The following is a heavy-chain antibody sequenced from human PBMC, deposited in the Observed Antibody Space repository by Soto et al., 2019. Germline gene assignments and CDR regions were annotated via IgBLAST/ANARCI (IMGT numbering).Heavy chain of an antibody. Sequence: PGGSLRLSCAASGFTFSSYGMHWVRQAPGKGLEWVAVIWYDGSNKYYADSVKGRFTISRDNSKNTLYLQMNSLRAEDTAVYYCARYYYDSSGYPNFDYWGQGTRGTVSP. V-gene: IGHV3-33*01. D-gene: IGHD3-22*01. J-gene: IGHJ4*02. CDR1: GFTFSSYG. CDR3: ARYYYDSSGYPNFDY. CDR2: IWYDGSNK.